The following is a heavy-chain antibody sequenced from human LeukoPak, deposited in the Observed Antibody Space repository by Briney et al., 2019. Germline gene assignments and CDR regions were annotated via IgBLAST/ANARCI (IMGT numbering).Heavy chain of an antibody. CDR2: IYYSGST. CDR1: GGSISSYY. CDR3: ARGLIMITFGGVIVPLYYFDY. J-gene: IGHJ4*02. V-gene: IGHV4-59*12. D-gene: IGHD3-16*02. Sequence: SETLSLTCTVSGGSISSYYWSWIRQPPGKGLEWIGYIYYSGSTNYNPSLKSRVTISVDTSKNQFSLKLSSVTAADTAVYYCARGLIMITFGGVIVPLYYFDYWGQGTLVTVSS.